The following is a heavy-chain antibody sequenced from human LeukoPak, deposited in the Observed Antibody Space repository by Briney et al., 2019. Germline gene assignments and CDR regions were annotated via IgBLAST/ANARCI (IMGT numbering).Heavy chain of an antibody. CDR3: ARKCVVLPAAMRERWFDP. D-gene: IGHD2-2*01. V-gene: IGHV4-34*01. CDR1: GGSFSGYY. CDR2: RNHSGST. J-gene: IGHJ5*02. Sequence: SETLSLTCAVYGGSFSGYYWSWIRQPPGKGLEWIGERNHSGSTNYNPSLKGRVTISVDTSKNQFSLKLNSVTAADTAVYYCARKCVVLPAAMRERWFDPWGQGTLVTVSS.